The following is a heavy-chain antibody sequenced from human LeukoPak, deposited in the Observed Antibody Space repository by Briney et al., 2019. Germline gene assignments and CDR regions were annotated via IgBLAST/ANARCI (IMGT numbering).Heavy chain of an antibody. V-gene: IGHV4-61*05. CDR2: IYYSGST. D-gene: IGHD3-9*01. J-gene: IGHJ4*02. CDR3: ARAYSDILTGYHVFDY. CDR1: GGSISSSSYY. Sequence: PSETLSLICTVSGGSISSSSYYWGWIRQPPGKGLEWIGYIYYSGSTKYNPSLKSRVTISVDTSKNQFSLKLSAVTAADAAVYCCARAYSDILTGYHVFDYWGQGTLVTVSS.